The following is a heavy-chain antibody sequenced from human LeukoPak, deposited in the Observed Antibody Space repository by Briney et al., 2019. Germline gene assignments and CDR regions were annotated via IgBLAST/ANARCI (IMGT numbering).Heavy chain of an antibody. CDR1: GGSFSGYY. D-gene: IGHD2-2*01. V-gene: IGHV4-34*01. J-gene: IGHJ5*02. CDR3: ATLKGVVPAARKVRNWFDP. CDR2: INHSGST. Sequence: PETLSLTCAVYGGSFSGYYWSWIRQPPGKGLEWIGEINHSGSTNYNPSLKSRVTISVDTSKNQFSLKLSSVTAADTAVHYCATLKGVVPAARKVRNWFDPWGQGTLVTVSS.